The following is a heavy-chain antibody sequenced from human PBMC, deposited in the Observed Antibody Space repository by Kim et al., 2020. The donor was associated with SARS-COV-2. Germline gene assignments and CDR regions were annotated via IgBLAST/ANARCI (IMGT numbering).Heavy chain of an antibody. CDR3: ARFGAEIWFDP. V-gene: IGHV3-7*03. J-gene: IGHJ5*02. D-gene: IGHD3-10*01. Sequence: GGSLRLSCAASGFTFSKIWMSWVRQAPGKGLEWLASIKEDGSDKYHADSVKGRFTISRDNGKNSLYLQMNSLRVEDTAVYYCARFGAEIWFDPRGQGTLDTVSS. CDR1: GFTFSKIW. CDR2: IKEDGSDK.